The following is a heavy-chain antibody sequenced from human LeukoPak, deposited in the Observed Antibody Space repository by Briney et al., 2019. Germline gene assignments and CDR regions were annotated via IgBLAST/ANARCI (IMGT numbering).Heavy chain of an antibody. D-gene: IGHD6-19*01. Sequence: ASVTVSCKASGNTFIGNYIHWVRQARGQGLEWMGWINPNSGGANYAQRFQGRVTMTRDTSVTTAFLDLDRPTSDDTAVYYCVTRSYTSGWPTWGQGTLVTVSS. CDR3: VTRSYTSGWPT. CDR2: INPNSGGA. V-gene: IGHV1-2*02. CDR1: GNTFIGNY. J-gene: IGHJ5*02.